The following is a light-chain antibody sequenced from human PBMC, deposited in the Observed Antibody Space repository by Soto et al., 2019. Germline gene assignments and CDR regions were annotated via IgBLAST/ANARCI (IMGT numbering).Light chain of an antibody. CDR2: DAS. J-gene: IGKJ3*01. CDR1: QSVSSY. Sequence: EIVLTQSPATLSLSPGERATLSCRASQSVSSYLAWYQHKPGQAPRLLISDASNRATGIPARFSGSGSGTDFTLTISSREPEDFAVYYCQQRYNWLFTFGPGTKVDIK. V-gene: IGKV3-11*01. CDR3: QQRYNWLFT.